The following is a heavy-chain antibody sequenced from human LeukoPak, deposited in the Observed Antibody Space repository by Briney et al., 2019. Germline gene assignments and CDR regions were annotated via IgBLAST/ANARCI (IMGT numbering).Heavy chain of an antibody. V-gene: IGHV3-23*01. D-gene: IGHD6-19*01. J-gene: IGHJ2*01. Sequence: GGSLRLSCAASGFTFSNYVMSWVRQAPGKGLEWVSTISDSGANTYYADSVRGRFTISRDNSKNTLYLQKNSLRADATAIYYCAKSMTLQWRGFFDLWGRGTHVTVSS. CDR1: GFTFSNYV. CDR3: AKSMTLQWRGFFDL. CDR2: ISDSGANT.